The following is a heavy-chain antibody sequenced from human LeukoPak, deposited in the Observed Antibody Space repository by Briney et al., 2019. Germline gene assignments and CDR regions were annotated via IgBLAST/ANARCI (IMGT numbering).Heavy chain of an antibody. CDR2: ISWNSGSI. V-gene: IGHV3-9*01. Sequence: GRSLRLSCAASGFTFDDYAMHWVRQAPGKGLEWVSGISWNSGSIGYADSVKGRFTISRDNAKNSLYLQMNSLRAEDTAVYYCARDLSNSYGGNLEGAFDIWGQGTMVTVSS. J-gene: IGHJ3*02. D-gene: IGHD4-23*01. CDR1: GFTFDDYA. CDR3: ARDLSNSYGGNLEGAFDI.